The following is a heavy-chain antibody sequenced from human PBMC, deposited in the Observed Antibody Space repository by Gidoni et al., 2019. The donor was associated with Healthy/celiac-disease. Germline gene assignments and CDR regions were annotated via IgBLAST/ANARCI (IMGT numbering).Heavy chain of an antibody. J-gene: IGHJ6*02. CDR3: AKAVVPAVEPAWYYGMDV. D-gene: IGHD2-2*01. CDR2: ISYDGSNK. Sequence: GFTFSSYGMHWVRQAPGKGLEWVAVISYDGSNKYYADSVKGRFTISRDNSKNTLYLQMNSLRAEDTAVYYCAKAVVPAVEPAWYYGMDVWGQGTTVTVSS. V-gene: IGHV3-30*18. CDR1: GFTFSSYG.